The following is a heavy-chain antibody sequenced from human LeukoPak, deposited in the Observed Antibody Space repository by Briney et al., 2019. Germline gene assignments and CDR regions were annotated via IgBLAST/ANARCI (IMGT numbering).Heavy chain of an antibody. Sequence: ASVKVSCKASGYTFSTYYLHWVRRAPGQGLEWLGRLNPDNGDTNYAQKFQGRVTMTRDTSISTAYMEVSSLRSDDTAVYYCARRGFSNWFDPWGQGTLVTVSS. D-gene: IGHD2/OR15-2a*01. CDR3: ARRGFSNWFDP. CDR1: GYTFSTYY. CDR2: LNPDNGDT. V-gene: IGHV1-2*06. J-gene: IGHJ5*02.